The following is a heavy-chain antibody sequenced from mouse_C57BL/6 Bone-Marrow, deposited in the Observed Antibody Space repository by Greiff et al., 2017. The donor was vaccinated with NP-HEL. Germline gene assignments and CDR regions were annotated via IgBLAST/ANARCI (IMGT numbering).Heavy chain of an antibody. CDR2: ISSGGSYT. CDR1: GFTFSSYG. CDR3: ASPYDYDVAWFAY. J-gene: IGHJ3*01. V-gene: IGHV5-6*01. D-gene: IGHD2-4*01. Sequence: EVKLQESGGDLVKPGGSLKLSCAASGFTFSSYGMSWVRRTPDKRLEWVATISSGGSYTYYPDSVKGRFTIARDNAKNTLYLQMSSLKSEDTAMYYCASPYDYDVAWFAYWGQGTLVTVSA.